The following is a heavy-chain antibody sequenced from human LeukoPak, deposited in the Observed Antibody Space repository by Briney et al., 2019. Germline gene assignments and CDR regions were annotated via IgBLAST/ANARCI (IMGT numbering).Heavy chain of an antibody. CDR1: GFTFSSYE. V-gene: IGHV3-48*03. CDR2: ISSSGSTI. J-gene: IGHJ4*02. Sequence: GGSLRLSCAASGFTFSSYEMNWVRQAPGKGLEWVSYISSSGSTIYYADSVKGRFTISRDNAKNSLYLQMNSLRAEDTAVYYCARVGCSGGSCRFGNYFGYWGQGTLVTVSS. CDR3: ARVGCSGGSCRFGNYFGY. D-gene: IGHD2-15*01.